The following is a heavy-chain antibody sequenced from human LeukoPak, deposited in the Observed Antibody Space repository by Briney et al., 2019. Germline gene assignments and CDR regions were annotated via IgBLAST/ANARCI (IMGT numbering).Heavy chain of an antibody. D-gene: IGHD6-13*01. J-gene: IGHJ6*03. CDR1: GGSISSGSYY. V-gene: IGHV4-61*02. CDR2: IYTSGST. CDR3: ARTLRVIAAAGLYYYYYMDV. Sequence: SETLSLTCTVSGGSISSGSYYWSWIRQPAGKGLEWIGRIYTSGSTNYNPSLKSRVTISVDTSKNQFSLKLSSVTAADTAVYYCARTLRVIAAAGLYYYYYMDVWGKGTTVTVSS.